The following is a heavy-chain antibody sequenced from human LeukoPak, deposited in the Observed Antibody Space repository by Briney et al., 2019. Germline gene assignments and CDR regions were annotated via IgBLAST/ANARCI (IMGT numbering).Heavy chain of an antibody. V-gene: IGHV3-33*08. D-gene: IGHD4-17*01. CDR3: ATENGDYTFDY. CDR1: GFTFSSYW. CDR2: IWYDGSHI. Sequence: GGSLRLSCAASGFTFSSYWMTWVRRAPGKGLDWVAIIWYDGSHINYADSVKGRFTISRDNSKNTLYLQINSLRAEDTALYYCATENGDYTFDYWGQGTLVTVSS. J-gene: IGHJ4*02.